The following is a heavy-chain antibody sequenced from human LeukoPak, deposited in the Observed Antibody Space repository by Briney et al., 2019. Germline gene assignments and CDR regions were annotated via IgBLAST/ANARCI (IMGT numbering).Heavy chain of an antibody. D-gene: IGHD3-3*01. V-gene: IGHV3-7*03. J-gene: IGHJ3*02. CDR3: ARDAFSRISVFGVVSDAFDI. Sequence: GGSLRLSCAASGFTFSSYWMSWVRQAPGKGPEWVANIKQDGGEKYYVDSVKGRFTISRDNAKNSLYLQMSSLRAEDTAVYYCARDAFSRISVFGVVSDAFDIWGQGTMVTVSS. CDR2: IKQDGGEK. CDR1: GFTFSSYW.